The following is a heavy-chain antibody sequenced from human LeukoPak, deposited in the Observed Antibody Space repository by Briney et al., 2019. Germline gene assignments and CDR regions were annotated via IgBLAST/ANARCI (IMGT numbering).Heavy chain of an antibody. D-gene: IGHD6-19*01. Sequence: GGSLRLSCAASGFTFSSYSMNWVRQAPGRGLEWVSSISSSSSYIYYADSVKGRFTISRDNAKNSLYLQMNSLRAEDTAVYYCARDPLYSSGWYAFDYWGQGTLVTVS. CDR3: ARDPLYSSGWYAFDY. V-gene: IGHV3-21*01. CDR2: ISSSSSYI. CDR1: GFTFSSYS. J-gene: IGHJ4*02.